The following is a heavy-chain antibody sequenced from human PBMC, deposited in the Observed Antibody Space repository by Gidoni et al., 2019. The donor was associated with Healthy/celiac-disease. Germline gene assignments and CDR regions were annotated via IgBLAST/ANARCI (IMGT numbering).Heavy chain of an antibody. J-gene: IGHJ4*02. CDR1: GFTFSVYG. CDR2: IWYDGSNK. D-gene: IGHD6-19*01. V-gene: IGHV3-33*01. CDR3: ARDGSDEQWLPDDY. Sequence: VQLVESGGGVVQPGRSLRLPCSASGFTFSVYGMHWVRQAPGKGLEWVAVIWYDGSNKYYADSVKGRFTISRDNSKNTLYLQMNSLRAEDTAVYYCARDGSDEQWLPDDYWGQGTLVTVSS.